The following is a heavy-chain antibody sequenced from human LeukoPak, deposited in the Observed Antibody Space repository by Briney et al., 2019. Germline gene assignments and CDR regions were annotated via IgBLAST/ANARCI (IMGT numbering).Heavy chain of an antibody. J-gene: IGHJ4*02. CDR1: GGSISSGSYY. V-gene: IGHV4-61*09. CDR3: ARAGGSVGWYGTIDS. D-gene: IGHD6-19*01. CDR2: LYTSGTT. Sequence: SHTLSLTCTVSGGSISSGSYYWTWIRQPAGKGLEWIGNLYTSGTTSYNPSLQSRVTISADTSKHQFSLRLTSVTAADTAVYYCARAGGSVGWYGTIDSWGQGTLVTVSS.